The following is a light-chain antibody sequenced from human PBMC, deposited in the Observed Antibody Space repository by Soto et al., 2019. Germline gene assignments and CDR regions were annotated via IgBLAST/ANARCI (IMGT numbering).Light chain of an antibody. J-gene: IGKJ2*01. CDR1: QSVSSN. Sequence: EIVMTQSPATLSVSPGVRATLSCRASQSVSSNLAWYQQKPGQAPRLLIYGASTRATGIPARFSGSGPGTDFTLTIRSLQSEDFAVYYCQQYNNWPLYTFGQGTKLEIK. V-gene: IGKV3-15*01. CDR2: GAS. CDR3: QQYNNWPLYT.